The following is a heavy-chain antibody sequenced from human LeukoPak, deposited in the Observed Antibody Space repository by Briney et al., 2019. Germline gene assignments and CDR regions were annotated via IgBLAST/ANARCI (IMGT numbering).Heavy chain of an antibody. Sequence: GGSLRLSCAASGFTFSSYAMSWVRQAPGKGLEWVSTISGSGVSTYYADSVKGRFTISRDNSKNTLSLQMNSLRAEDTAVYFCARMAVHSSSYWGQGTLVTVSS. CDR2: ISGSGVST. J-gene: IGHJ4*02. D-gene: IGHD6-13*01. V-gene: IGHV3-23*01. CDR1: GFTFSSYA. CDR3: ARMAVHSSSY.